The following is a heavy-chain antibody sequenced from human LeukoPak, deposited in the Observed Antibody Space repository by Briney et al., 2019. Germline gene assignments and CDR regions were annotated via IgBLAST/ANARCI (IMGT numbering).Heavy chain of an antibody. CDR1: GFTFSTYT. Sequence: GGSLRLSCAASGFTFSTYTMNWVRQAPGKGLEWVSSISSRSSYIYFADSVKGRFTISRDNAKNSLYLQMNSLRAEDTAVYYCARDWGSIAARPPRGAGYYFDYWGQGTLVTVSS. V-gene: IGHV3-21*01. CDR2: ISSRSSYI. J-gene: IGHJ4*02. CDR3: ARDWGSIAARPPRGAGYYFDY. D-gene: IGHD6-6*01.